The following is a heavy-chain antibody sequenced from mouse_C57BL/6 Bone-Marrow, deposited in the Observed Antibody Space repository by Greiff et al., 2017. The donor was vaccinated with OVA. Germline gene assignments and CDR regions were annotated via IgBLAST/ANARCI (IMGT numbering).Heavy chain of an antibody. CDR1: GYTFTSYW. CDR2: IDPSDSYT. J-gene: IGHJ2*01. Sequence: QVQLQQSGAELVKPGASVKLSCKASGYTFTSYWMQWVKQRPGQGLEWIGEIDPSDSYTNYNQKFKGKATLTVDTSSSTAYMQLSSLTSEDSAVYYCARRYSDYWGQGTTLTVSS. CDR3: ARRYSDY. V-gene: IGHV1-50*01.